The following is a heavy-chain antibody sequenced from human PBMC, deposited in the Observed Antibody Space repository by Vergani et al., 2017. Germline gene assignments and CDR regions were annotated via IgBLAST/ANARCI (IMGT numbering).Heavy chain of an antibody. Sequence: QVQLQESGPGLVRPSQTLSLICTVSGESIRSGSHYWSWIRQPAGKGPEWIGHIHTGGSTDLNPSFKSRVSISVDTSKSQFSLKLRSVTAADTAVYFCATSQGYWGQGTLVTVSS. J-gene: IGHJ4*02. CDR3: ATSQGY. V-gene: IGHV4-61*02. CDR1: GESIRSGSHY. CDR2: IHTGGST.